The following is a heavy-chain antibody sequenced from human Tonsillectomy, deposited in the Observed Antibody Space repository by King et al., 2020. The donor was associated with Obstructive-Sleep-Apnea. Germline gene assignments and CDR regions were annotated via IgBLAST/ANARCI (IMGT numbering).Heavy chain of an antibody. CDR1: GFTFSSYW. J-gene: IGHJ4*02. V-gene: IGHV3-7*03. Sequence: VQLVESGGGLVQPGGSLRLSCAASGFTFSSYWLNWVRQAPGKGVEWVANIKQDGNGKYYVDSLQGRFSISRDNAKNSLYLQMNSLRAGDTAVYYCARSVLYGDYALDYWGQGTLVTVSS. D-gene: IGHD4-17*01. CDR2: IKQDGNGK. CDR3: ARSVLYGDYALDY.